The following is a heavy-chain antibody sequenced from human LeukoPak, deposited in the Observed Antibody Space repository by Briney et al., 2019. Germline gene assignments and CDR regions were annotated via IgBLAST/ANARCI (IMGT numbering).Heavy chain of an antibody. CDR2: INSDGSTT. Sequence: PGGSLTLSCAASGFTFRSYAMHWVRQAPGKGLVWVSRINSDGSTTSYADSVEGRFTISRDNAKNTLYLQMNSLRGEDTAVYYCTRSDWFDPWGQGTLVTVSS. CDR1: GFTFRSYA. V-gene: IGHV3-74*01. J-gene: IGHJ5*02. CDR3: TRSDWFDP.